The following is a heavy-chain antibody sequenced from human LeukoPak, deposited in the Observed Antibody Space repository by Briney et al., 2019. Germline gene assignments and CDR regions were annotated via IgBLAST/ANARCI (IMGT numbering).Heavy chain of an antibody. CDR2: ISGSGGST. V-gene: IGHV3-23*01. CDR3: AKDPNYGGNSPHSFDY. CDR1: GFTFSSYA. D-gene: IGHD4-23*01. Sequence: PGGSLRLSCAASGFTFSSYAMSWVRQAPGKGLEWDSAISGSGGSTYYADSVKGRFTISRDNSKNTLYLQMNSLRAEDTAVYYCAKDPNYGGNSPHSFDYWGQRTLVTVSS. J-gene: IGHJ4*02.